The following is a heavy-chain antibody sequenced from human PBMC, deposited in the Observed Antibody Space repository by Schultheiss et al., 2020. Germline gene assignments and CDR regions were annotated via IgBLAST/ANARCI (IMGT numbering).Heavy chain of an antibody. CDR3: ARGTGTTVTGP. D-gene: IGHD4-17*01. CDR2: ISSSSSTI. Sequence: GGSLRLSCAASGFTFSSYSMNWVRQAPGKGLEWVSYISSSSSTIYYADSVKGRFTISRDNFKNTVSLQMNSLRTEDTGVYYCARGTGTTVTGPWGQGTLVTVSS. V-gene: IGHV3-48*01. CDR1: GFTFSSYS. J-gene: IGHJ5*02.